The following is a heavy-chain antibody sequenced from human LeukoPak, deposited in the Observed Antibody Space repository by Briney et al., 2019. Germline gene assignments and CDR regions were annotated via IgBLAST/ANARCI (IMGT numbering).Heavy chain of an antibody. D-gene: IGHD2-2*02. Sequence: SVKVSCKASGYTFTSYGISWVRQAPGQGLEWMGGIIPIFGTANYAQKFQGRVTIAADESTSTAYMELSSLRSEDTAVYYCARAGYCSSTSCYTYYFDYWGQGTLVTVSS. CDR3: ARAGYCSSTSCYTYYFDY. J-gene: IGHJ4*02. CDR1: GYTFTSYG. CDR2: IIPIFGTA. V-gene: IGHV1-69*13.